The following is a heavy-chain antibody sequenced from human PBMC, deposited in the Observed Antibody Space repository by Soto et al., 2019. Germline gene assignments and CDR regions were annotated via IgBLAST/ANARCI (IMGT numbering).Heavy chain of an antibody. Sequence: QVQLVQSGAEVKKPGASVKVSCKASGYTFTSYGISWVRQAPGQGLEWMGWISAYNGNTNYAQKLQGRVTMTTDTSTSTAYMELRSLRFDDTAVYYCAGEAGNSWSGYFSYYYGMAVWGQGTTVTVSS. CDR1: GYTFTSYG. D-gene: IGHD3-3*01. V-gene: IGHV1-18*01. J-gene: IGHJ6*02. CDR2: ISAYNGNT. CDR3: AGEAGNSWSGYFSYYYGMAV.